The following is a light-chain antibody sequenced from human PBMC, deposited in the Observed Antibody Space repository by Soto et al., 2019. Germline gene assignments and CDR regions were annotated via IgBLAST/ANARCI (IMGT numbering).Light chain of an antibody. CDR3: QQYNTWPPTWT. CDR2: GAS. Sequence: IVMSQSPATRSLSPGERATLSCRASQSVSSNLAWYQQKPGQAPRLLIYGASTRAPGFPARFSGSGCGTDFTLTISSLQSQHFAGYFCQQYNTWPPTWTFGQGTKVDNK. CDR1: QSVSSN. V-gene: IGKV3-15*01. J-gene: IGKJ1*01.